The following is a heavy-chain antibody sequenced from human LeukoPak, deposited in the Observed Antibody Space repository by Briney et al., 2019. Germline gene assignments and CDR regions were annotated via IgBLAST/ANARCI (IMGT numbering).Heavy chain of an antibody. D-gene: IGHD3-9*01. CDR1: GFIFSSYS. Sequence: PGGSLRLSCAASGFIFSSYSMHWVRQAPGKGLEWVAVISYDGSNKYYADSVKGRFTISRDNSKNTPYLQMNSLRAEDTAVYYCAKEVNFDWLGPGDFWGQGTLVTVSS. CDR2: ISYDGSNK. J-gene: IGHJ4*02. V-gene: IGHV3-30*18. CDR3: AKEVNFDWLGPGDF.